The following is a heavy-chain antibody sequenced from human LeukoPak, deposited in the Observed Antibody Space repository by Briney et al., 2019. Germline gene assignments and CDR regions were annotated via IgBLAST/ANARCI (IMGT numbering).Heavy chain of an antibody. D-gene: IGHD3-22*01. V-gene: IGHV7-4-1*02. J-gene: IGHJ4*02. CDR3: ARGASTYYFDSSGHRIVDY. CDR2: INTNTGNP. CDR1: GYIFTSYA. Sequence: ASVKVSCKASGYIFTSYAMNWVRQAPGQGLEWVGWINTNTGNPTYAQGFTGRFVFSLDTSVSTAFLQISSLKAEDTGVYYCARGASTYYFDSSGHRIVDYWGQGTLVTVSP.